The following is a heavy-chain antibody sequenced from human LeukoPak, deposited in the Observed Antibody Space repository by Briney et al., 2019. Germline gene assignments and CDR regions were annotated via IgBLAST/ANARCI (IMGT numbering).Heavy chain of an antibody. CDR1: GFTFSNCA. J-gene: IGHJ4*02. CDR3: ARAGDGYCTNGVCQYYFDY. Sequence: GGSLRLSCAASGFTFSNCAMNWVRQAPGKGLEWVSYISHTGSADSYADSVKGRFTISRDNAKNSLYLQMNSLRAEDTAVYYCARAGDGYCTNGVCQYYFDYWGQGTLVTVSS. D-gene: IGHD2-8*01. CDR2: ISHTGSAD. V-gene: IGHV3-48*03.